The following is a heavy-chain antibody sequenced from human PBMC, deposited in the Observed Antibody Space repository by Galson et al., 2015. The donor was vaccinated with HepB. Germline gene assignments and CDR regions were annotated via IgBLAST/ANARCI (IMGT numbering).Heavy chain of an antibody. D-gene: IGHD3-3*01. CDR2: MNTNTGKP. J-gene: IGHJ6*03. CDR3: ARSPLRFLDWLPYYDYYYMDV. CDR1: GYTFTDYV. V-gene: IGHV7-4-1*02. Sequence: SVKVSCKASGYTFTDYVVNWVRQAPGQGLEWMRWMNTNTGKPTYAPGFAGRFVFSLDTPVTTAYLQISSLETGDTAVYYCARSPLRFLDWLPYYDYYYMDVWGEGTTVTVSS.